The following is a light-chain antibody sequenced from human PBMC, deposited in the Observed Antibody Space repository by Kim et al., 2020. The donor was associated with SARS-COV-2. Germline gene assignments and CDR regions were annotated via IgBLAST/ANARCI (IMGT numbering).Light chain of an antibody. CDR2: DVS. V-gene: IGLV2-14*01. CDR3: SSYTTRNTVV. CDR1: SSDIGSYNF. Sequence: QSALTQPASVSGSPGQSITISCSGTSSDIGSYNFVSWYQQHPGKAPKLLIYDVSKRPSGVSNRFSASKSGNTASLTISGLQAEDDSDYYCSSYTTRNTVVFGGGTQLTVL. J-gene: IGLJ3*02.